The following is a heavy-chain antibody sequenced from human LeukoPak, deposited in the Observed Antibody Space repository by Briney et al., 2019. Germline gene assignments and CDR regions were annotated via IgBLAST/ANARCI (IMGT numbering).Heavy chain of an antibody. CDR3: ARGWYSGSTIDY. CDR1: GGSISSYY. J-gene: IGHJ4*02. V-gene: IGHV4-59*01. Sequence: SETLSLTCTVSGGSISSYYWSWIRQPPGKGLEWIGYIYYSGSNNYNPSLKSRVTISVDTSKNQFSLKLSSVTAADTAVYYCARGWYSGSTIDYWGQGTLVTVSS. D-gene: IGHD1-26*01. CDR2: IYYSGSN.